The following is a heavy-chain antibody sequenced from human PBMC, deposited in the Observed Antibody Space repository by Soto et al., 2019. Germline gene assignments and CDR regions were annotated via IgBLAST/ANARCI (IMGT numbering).Heavy chain of an antibody. CDR2: IYYSGST. J-gene: IGHJ4*02. Sequence: SETLSLTCTVSGGSISSGGYYWSWIRQHPGKGLEWIGYIYYSGSTYYNPSLKSRVTISVDTSKNQFSLKLSSVTAADTAVYYCARGIAVAGDFDYWGQGTLITVSS. CDR3: ARGIAVAGDFDY. CDR1: GGSISSGGYY. V-gene: IGHV4-31*03. D-gene: IGHD6-19*01.